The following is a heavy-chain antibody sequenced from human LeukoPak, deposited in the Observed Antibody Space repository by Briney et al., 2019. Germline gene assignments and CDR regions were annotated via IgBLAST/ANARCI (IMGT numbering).Heavy chain of an antibody. V-gene: IGHV6-1*01. CDR2: TYCRSRWYD. D-gene: IGHD6-13*01. CDR3: ARGSSSRRAFDI. Sequence: SQTLSLTCGVSGDSVSNIDAAWAWIRQSPSRGLEWLGRTYCRSRWYDDYAVSVKSRITIKSDTSKNQFSLNLNSVTPEDTAVYYCARGSSSRRAFDIWGQGTMVTVTS. CDR1: GDSVSNIDAA. J-gene: IGHJ3*02.